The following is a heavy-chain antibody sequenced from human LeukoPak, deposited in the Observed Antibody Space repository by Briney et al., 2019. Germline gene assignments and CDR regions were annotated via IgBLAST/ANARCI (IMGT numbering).Heavy chain of an antibody. CDR1: GDSVSSNSAA. CDR3: ARKVATAGKGNFDY. V-gene: IGHV6-1*01. Sequence: PSQTLSLTCAISGDSVSSNSAAWNWIRQSPSRGLEWLGRTYYRSKWYNDYAVSVKSRVTINADTSKNQFSLQLNSVTPEDTAVYYCARKVATAGKGNFDYWGQGTLVTVSS. J-gene: IGHJ4*02. CDR2: TYYRSKWYN. D-gene: IGHD6-13*01.